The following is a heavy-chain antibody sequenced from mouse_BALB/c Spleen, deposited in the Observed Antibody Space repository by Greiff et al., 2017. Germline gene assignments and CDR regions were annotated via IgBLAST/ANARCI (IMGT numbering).Heavy chain of an antibody. CDR2: IDPANGNT. CDR3: ARWLLHAMDY. Sequence: VQLQQSGAELVKPGASVKLSCSASGFNIKDTYMHWVKQRPEQGLEWIGRIDPANGNTKYDPKFQGKATITADTSSNTAYLQLSSLTSEDTAVYYCARWLLHAMDYWGQGTSVTVSS. J-gene: IGHJ4*01. CDR1: GFNIKDTY. V-gene: IGHV14-3*02. D-gene: IGHD2-3*01.